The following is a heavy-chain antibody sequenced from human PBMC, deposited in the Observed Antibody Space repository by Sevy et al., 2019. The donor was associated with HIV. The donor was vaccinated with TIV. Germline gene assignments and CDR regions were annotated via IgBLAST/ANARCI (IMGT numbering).Heavy chain of an antibody. V-gene: IGHV3-23*01. CDR3: AREGCTKPHDY. CDR2: LSFGCGEI. J-gene: IGHJ4*02. Sequence: GGSLRLSCAASGFTFSKYSMSWVRQPPGKGLEWVSTLSFGCGEINYADSVKGRFNISRDNSKSSVYQQMNNLRPEDTAVYYCAREGCTKPHDYWGQGTLVTVSS. CDR1: GFTFSKYS. D-gene: IGHD2-8*01.